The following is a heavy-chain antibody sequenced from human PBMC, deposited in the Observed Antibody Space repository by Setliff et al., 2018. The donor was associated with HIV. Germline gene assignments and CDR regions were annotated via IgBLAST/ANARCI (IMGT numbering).Heavy chain of an antibody. CDR1: GGSFSGYY. J-gene: IGHJ4*02. V-gene: IGHV4-34*01. CDR3: VRRRGPMVRGVDPSPSYYFDY. Sequence: SETLSLTCAVYGGSFSGYYWSWIRQSPGKGLEWIGEISYGRTTNYNPSLESRVTISVDTSKNQFSLRMKSVNAGDTGKYYCVRRRGPMVRGVDPSPSYYFDYWGQGTLVTVSS. CDR2: ISYGRTT. D-gene: IGHD3-10*01.